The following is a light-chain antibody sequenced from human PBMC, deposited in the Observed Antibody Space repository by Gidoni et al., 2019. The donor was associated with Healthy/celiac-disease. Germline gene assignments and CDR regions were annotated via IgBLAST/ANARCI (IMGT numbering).Light chain of an antibody. CDR1: QSVLYSSNNKNY. Sequence: IVLTQSPDSLAVSLGERATINCKSSQSVLYSSNNKNYLAWYQQKPGQPPKLLIYWASTRESGVPDRFSGSGSGTDFTLTISSLQAEDVAVYYCQKDYGTFGQGTKVEIK. CDR3: QKDYGT. CDR2: WAS. J-gene: IGKJ1*01. V-gene: IGKV4-1*01.